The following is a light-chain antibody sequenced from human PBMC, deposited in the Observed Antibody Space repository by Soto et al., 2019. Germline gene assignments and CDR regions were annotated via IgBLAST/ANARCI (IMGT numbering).Light chain of an antibody. Sequence: QSALTQPPSASGSPGQSVTISCTGTSSDVGGYNYVSWYQQHPGKAPKLMIYEVSKRPSGVPDRFSGSKSGYTASLTVSGLQVDYEADYYCRSYEVSHNHVFGTRTEVTVL. CDR1: SSDVGGYNY. J-gene: IGLJ1*01. CDR2: EVS. V-gene: IGLV2-8*01. CDR3: RSYEVSHNHV.